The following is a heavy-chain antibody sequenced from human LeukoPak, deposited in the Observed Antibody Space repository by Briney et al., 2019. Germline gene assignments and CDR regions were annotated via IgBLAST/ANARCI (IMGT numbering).Heavy chain of an antibody. CDR3: ARPSWFDP. J-gene: IGHJ5*02. CDR1: GGSFSDYS. Sequence: SGTLSLTCAVSGGSFSDYSWSWIRQSPGKGLEWIGEINHSGSTNYNPSLKSRVTISIDTSKNQFSLNLSSVTAADTAVYYCARPSWFDPWGQGTLVTVSS. CDR2: INHSGST. V-gene: IGHV4-34*01.